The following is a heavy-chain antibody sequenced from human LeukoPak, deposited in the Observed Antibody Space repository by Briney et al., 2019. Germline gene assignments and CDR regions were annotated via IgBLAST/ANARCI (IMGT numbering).Heavy chain of an antibody. Sequence: SETLSLTCAVSGGSIKSNNWWSWVRQPPGKGLEWIGEIYHSGSTNYNPSLESRVTVSVDKSKNQFSLKLSSVTAADTAVYYCARERSPTKTFDYWGQGTLVTVSS. V-gene: IGHV4-4*02. D-gene: IGHD5-12*01. CDR3: ARERSPTKTFDY. CDR1: GGSIKSNNW. J-gene: IGHJ4*02. CDR2: IYHSGST.